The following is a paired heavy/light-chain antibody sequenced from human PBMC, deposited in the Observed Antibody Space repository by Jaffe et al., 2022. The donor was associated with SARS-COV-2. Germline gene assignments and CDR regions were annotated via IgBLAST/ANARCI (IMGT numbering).Heavy chain of an antibody. D-gene: IGHD3-22*01. J-gene: IGHJ5*02. CDR3: ARLDSRGYGT. Sequence: EVQLVQSGADVKKPGESLRISCQGFGYSFTSNWIAWVRQMPGKGLEWMGIIFPGDSDTRYSPSFQGQVTISADKSTNTAYLQWSTLEASDSAIYYCARLDSRGYGTWGQGTLVTVSS. V-gene: IGHV5-51*01. CDR1: GYSFTSNW. CDR2: IFPGDSDT.
Light chain of an antibody. V-gene: IGLV1-44*01. CDR3: ATWYDSLNRYV. CDR2: GND. J-gene: IGLJ1*01. CDR1: SSNIGSYA. Sequence: QSVLTQPPSASGAPGQRVTISCSGSSSNIGSYAVNWYQQLPGTAPKLLIFGNDQRPSGVPDRFSGSKSGASASLAISGLQSEDEADYYCATWYDSLNRYVFGTGTKVTVL.